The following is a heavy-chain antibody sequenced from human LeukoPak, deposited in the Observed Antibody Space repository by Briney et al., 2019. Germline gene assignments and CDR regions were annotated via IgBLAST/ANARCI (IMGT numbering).Heavy chain of an antibody. Sequence: GGSLRLSCAVSGFTFDNYGMSWVRQAPGKGLEWVSGINWNGGSTGYADSVRGRFTISRDNAKNSLYLQVNSLRAEDTALYHCARARAGTTFGGAFDIWGQGTMVTVSS. D-gene: IGHD3-16*01. CDR2: INWNGGST. CDR1: GFTFDNYG. V-gene: IGHV3-20*01. CDR3: ARARAGTTFGGAFDI. J-gene: IGHJ3*02.